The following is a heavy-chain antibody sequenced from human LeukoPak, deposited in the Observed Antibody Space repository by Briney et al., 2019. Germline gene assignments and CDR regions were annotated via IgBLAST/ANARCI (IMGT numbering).Heavy chain of an antibody. CDR1: GFIFSNYA. CDR2: MSNDGNNK. V-gene: IGHV3-30*04. CDR3: ARKSPVKFFDF. Sequence: PGGSLRLSCAAPGFIFSNYAMYRVRQAPGKGLEWVALMSNDGNNKDYADSVKGRFTISRDNSKNALYLQMNSLRDEDTAVYYCARKSPVKFFDFWGQGTLVTVSS. J-gene: IGHJ4*02. D-gene: IGHD3-10*01.